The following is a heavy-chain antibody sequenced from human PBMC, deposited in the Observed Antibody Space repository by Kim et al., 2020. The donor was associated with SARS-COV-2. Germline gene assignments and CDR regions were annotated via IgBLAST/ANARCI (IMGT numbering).Heavy chain of an antibody. Sequence: GGSLRLSCAASGFTFSSYSMNWVRQAPGKGLEWVSSISSSSSYIYYADSVKGRFTISRDNAKNSLYLQMNSLRAEDTAVYYCARENSSWYRYYYYGMDVWGQGTTVTVSS. J-gene: IGHJ6*02. V-gene: IGHV3-21*01. CDR3: ARENSSWYRYYYYGMDV. D-gene: IGHD6-13*01. CDR1: GFTFSSYS. CDR2: ISSSSSYI.